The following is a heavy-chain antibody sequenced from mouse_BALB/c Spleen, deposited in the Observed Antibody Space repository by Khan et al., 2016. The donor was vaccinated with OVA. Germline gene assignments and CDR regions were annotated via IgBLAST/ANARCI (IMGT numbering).Heavy chain of an antibody. D-gene: IGHD1-1*02. CDR2: IYPGTDNS. CDR1: GYIFTSHW. J-gene: IGHJ2*01. CDR3: AREEGVVHLDH. Sequence: QVQLKQAGAELVRPGASVKLSCKTSGYIFTSHWIHWVKQRSGQGLEWIARIYPGTDNSYYNEKFKDKATLTADTSSSTAYMQLSSLTSEDLDAYVCAREEGVVHLDHWGQGTTLTVSS. V-gene: IGHV1S132*01.